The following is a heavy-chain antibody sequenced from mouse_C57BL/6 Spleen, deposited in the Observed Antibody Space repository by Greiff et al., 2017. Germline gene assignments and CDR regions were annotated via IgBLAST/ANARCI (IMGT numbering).Heavy chain of an antibody. V-gene: IGHV7-3*01. J-gene: IGHJ4*01. CDR3: ARLEIYDGYYAAMDY. D-gene: IGHD2-3*01. CDR2: IRNKANGYTT. Sequence: DVMLVESGGGLVQPGGSLSLSCAASGFTFTDYYMSWVRQPPGKALEWLGFIRNKANGYTTEYSASVKGRFTISRDNSQSILYLQMNALRAEDSATYYCARLEIYDGYYAAMDYWGQGTSVTVSS. CDR1: GFTFTDYY.